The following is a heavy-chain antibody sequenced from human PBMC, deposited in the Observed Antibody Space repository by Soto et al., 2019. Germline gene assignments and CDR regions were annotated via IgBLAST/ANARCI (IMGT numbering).Heavy chain of an antibody. D-gene: IGHD6-13*01. CDR2: ITSSSDSI. CDR1: GFTFSTYA. J-gene: IGHJ4*02. V-gene: IGHV3-48*01. CDR3: ARNRYPGIAAAGTTLDY. Sequence: GGSLRLSCAASGFTFSTYAMNWVRQAPGKGLEWVSYITSSSDSIYYADSVKGRFTISRDNSKNTPYLQMNNLRAEDTAVYYCARNRYPGIAAAGTTLDYWGQGTLVTVSS.